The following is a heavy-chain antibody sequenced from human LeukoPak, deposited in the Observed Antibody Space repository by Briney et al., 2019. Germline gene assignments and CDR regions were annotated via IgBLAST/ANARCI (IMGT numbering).Heavy chain of an antibody. CDR2: ISWNSGSI. Sequence: GGSLRLSCAASGFTFDDYAMHWVRHAPGKGLEWVSGISWNSGSIGYADSVKGRFTISRDNAKNSLYLQMSSLRAEDTALYYCAKDPTPGIAVAFDYWGQGTLVTVSS. D-gene: IGHD6-19*01. V-gene: IGHV3-9*01. J-gene: IGHJ4*02. CDR1: GFTFDDYA. CDR3: AKDPTPGIAVAFDY.